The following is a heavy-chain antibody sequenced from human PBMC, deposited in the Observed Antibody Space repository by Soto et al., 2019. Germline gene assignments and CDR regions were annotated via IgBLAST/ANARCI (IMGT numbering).Heavy chain of an antibody. D-gene: IGHD1-1*01. J-gene: IGHJ4*02. CDR3: ARNKRQRQALDY. CDR1: DGSISSTSYY. V-gene: IGHV4-39*01. CDR2: IYHSGSS. Sequence: QLQLQESGPGLVKPSETLSLTGNVSDGSISSTSYYWVWVRQPPGTGLDLIGSIYHSGSSYYTLSLRSRVAISLDTSKNPFSLKLSSVTAAEPAVYYCARNKRQRQALDYWGQGILVNVAS.